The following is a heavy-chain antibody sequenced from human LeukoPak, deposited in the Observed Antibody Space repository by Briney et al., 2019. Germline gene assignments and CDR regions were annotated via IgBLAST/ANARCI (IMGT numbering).Heavy chain of an antibody. CDR2: ISANNGNT. CDR1: GYTFINNG. CDR3: ARPRNYYDNGGYYNWFDP. J-gene: IGHJ5*02. Sequence: ASVKVSCKTSGYTFINNGISWVRQTPGQGLEWMGWISANNGNTNYAQKFQGRVTMTTDTSTSTAYMELRSLRSDDTAVYYCARPRNYYDNGGYYNWFDPWGQGTLVTVSS. V-gene: IGHV1-18*01. D-gene: IGHD3-22*01.